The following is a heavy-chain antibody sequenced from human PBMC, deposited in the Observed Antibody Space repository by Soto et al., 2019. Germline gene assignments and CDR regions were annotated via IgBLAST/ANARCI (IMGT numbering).Heavy chain of an antibody. Sequence: SVKVSCKDSGYTFNNYAITWVRQDPGQGLAWVGWINGYNSQTNYAQMLQGRVAMTTDTTTSKDHMELRKLRSYVTAGSYGERDTGYSSCWGFYYWRKGTLVTVCS. J-gene: IGHJ4*02. V-gene: IGHV1-18*04. CDR3: ERDTGYSSCWGFYY. D-gene: IGHD6-19*01. CDR2: INGYNSQT. CDR1: GYTFNNYA.